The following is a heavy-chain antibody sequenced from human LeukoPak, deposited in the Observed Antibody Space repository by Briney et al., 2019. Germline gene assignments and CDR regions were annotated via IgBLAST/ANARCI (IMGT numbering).Heavy chain of an antibody. CDR2: VYYSGGT. Sequence: SETLSLTCTVSGDSISSGTYYWGYIRQPPQKGLEWIGSVYYSGGTYYNPSLKSRVTISVDTSKNQFSLKLSSVTAADTAVYYCARQGLWELPTFDSWGQGTLVSVSS. V-gene: IGHV4-39*01. D-gene: IGHD1-26*01. CDR1: GDSISSGTYY. CDR3: ARQGLWELPTFDS. J-gene: IGHJ4*02.